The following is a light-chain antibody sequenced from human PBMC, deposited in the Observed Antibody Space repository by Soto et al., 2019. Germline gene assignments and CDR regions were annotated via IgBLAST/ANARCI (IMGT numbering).Light chain of an antibody. J-gene: IGKJ2*01. V-gene: IGKV3-20*01. Sequence: VLVQSPGTLSLSPGERATLSCRASQSVSSNYLAWYQHKPGQAPRLLIYGASSRATGIPDRFSGSGSGTDFTLTISRLEPEDFAVYYCQQYGTSPPYTFGQGTKLEIK. CDR2: GAS. CDR1: QSVSSNY. CDR3: QQYGTSPPYT.